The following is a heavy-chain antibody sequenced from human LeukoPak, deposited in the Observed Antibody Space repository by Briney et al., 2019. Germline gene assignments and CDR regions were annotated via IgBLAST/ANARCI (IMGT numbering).Heavy chain of an antibody. CDR2: INHSGST. D-gene: IGHD6-13*01. CDR1: GGSFSGYY. V-gene: IGHV4-34*01. J-gene: IGHJ6*02. Sequence: SETLSLTCAVYGGSFSGYYWSWIRQPPGKGLEWIGEINHSGSTNYNPSLKSRVTISVDASKNQFSLKLSSVTAADTAVYYCARGANREVYSSSWYYYYYYGMDVWGQGTTVTVSS. CDR3: ARGANREVYSSSWYYYYYYGMDV.